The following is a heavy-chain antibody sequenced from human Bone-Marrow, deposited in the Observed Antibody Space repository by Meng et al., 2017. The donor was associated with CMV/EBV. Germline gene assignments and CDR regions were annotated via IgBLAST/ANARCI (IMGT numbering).Heavy chain of an antibody. Sequence: QVQLVQAGTEVKKPGASAKVSCKASGYTLTDYYRHWVRQAPGQWLEWMGWINPNTDTNYAQNFQGRVTMTRDMSINTAYMELSRLTSGDTAVYYCARSSGWSRFDYWGQGTLVTVSS. D-gene: IGHD6-19*01. V-gene: IGHV1-2*02. CDR3: ARSSGWSRFDY. CDR2: INPNTDT. J-gene: IGHJ4*02. CDR1: GYTLTDYY.